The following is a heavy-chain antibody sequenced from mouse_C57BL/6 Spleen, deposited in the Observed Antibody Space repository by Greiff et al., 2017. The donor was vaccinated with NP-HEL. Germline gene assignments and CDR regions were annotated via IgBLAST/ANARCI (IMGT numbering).Heavy chain of an antibody. CDR3: AMGGYYGAY. D-gene: IGHD1-1*02. CDR1: GYTFTSYW. CDR2: IHPSASDT. J-gene: IGHJ3*01. V-gene: IGHV1-74*01. Sequence: QVQLQQPGAELVQPGASVKVSCKASGYTFTSYWMHWVKQRPGQGLEWIGRIHPSASDTNYNQKFKGKATLTVDKSSSTAYMQLSSLTSEDSAVYYCAMGGYYGAYWGQWTLVTVSA.